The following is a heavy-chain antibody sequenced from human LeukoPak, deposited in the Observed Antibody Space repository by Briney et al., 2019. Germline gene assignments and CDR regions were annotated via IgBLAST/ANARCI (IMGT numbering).Heavy chain of an antibody. J-gene: IGHJ3*02. V-gene: IGHV3-9*01. CDR3: AKDVGGSGPDAFDI. Sequence: PGGSLRLSCAASGFTFDDYAMHWVRQAPGKGLEWVSGISWNSGSIGYADSVKGRFTISRDNAKNSLYLQMNSLRAEDTALYYCAKDVGGSGPDAFDIWGQGTMVTVSS. D-gene: IGHD3-10*01. CDR1: GFTFDDYA. CDR2: ISWNSGSI.